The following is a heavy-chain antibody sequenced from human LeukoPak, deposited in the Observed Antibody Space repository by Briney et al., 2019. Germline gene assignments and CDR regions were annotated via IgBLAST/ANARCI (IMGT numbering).Heavy chain of an antibody. CDR2: IKSKTDGGTT. CDR1: GFTFSNAW. Sequence: GGSLRLSCAASGFTFSNAWMSWVRQAPGKGLEWVGRIKSKTDGGTTDHAAPVKGRFTISRDDSKNTLYLQMNSLKTEDTAVYYCTTADILTGYDFDYWGQGTLVTVSS. CDR3: TTADILTGYDFDY. V-gene: IGHV3-15*01. J-gene: IGHJ4*02. D-gene: IGHD3-9*01.